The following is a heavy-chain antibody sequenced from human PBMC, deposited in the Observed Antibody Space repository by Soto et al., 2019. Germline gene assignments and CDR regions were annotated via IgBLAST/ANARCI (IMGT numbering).Heavy chain of an antibody. CDR1: GASISNDY. CDR3: ARSYYDRSGYAVDP. V-gene: IGHV4-4*09. J-gene: IGHJ5*02. D-gene: IGHD3-22*01. Sequence: QVQLQESGPGLLKPSETLSLTCRASGASISNDYWSWIRQPPGKRLEWIGYMYKAGSINYNPSLKSRVTLSVDTSKNQFSLNLTSVTAADTAVYYCARSYYDRSGYAVDPWGQGTLVIVSS. CDR2: MYKAGSI.